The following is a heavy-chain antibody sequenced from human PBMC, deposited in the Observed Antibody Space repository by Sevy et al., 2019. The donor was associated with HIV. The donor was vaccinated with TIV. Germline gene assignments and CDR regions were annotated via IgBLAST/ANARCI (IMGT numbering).Heavy chain of an antibody. V-gene: IGHV3-23*01. D-gene: IGHD3-10*01. J-gene: IGHJ4*02. CDR2: ISGSGGST. Sequence: LSLTCAASGFTFSSYAMSWVRQAPGKGLEWVSAISGSGGSTYYADSVKGRFTISRDNPKNTLYLQMNSLRAEDTAVYYCARTNNYYGSGSYYDYWGQGTLVTVSS. CDR3: ARTNNYYGSGSYYDY. CDR1: GFTFSSYA.